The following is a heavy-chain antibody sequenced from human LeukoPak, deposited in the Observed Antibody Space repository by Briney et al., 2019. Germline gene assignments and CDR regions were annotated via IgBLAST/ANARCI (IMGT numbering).Heavy chain of an antibody. CDR1: GGSISSYY. Sequence: PSETLSLTCTVSGGSISSYYWRWIRQPAGKGLEWIGRIYTSGSTNYNPSLKSRVTMSVDTSKNQFSLKLSSVTAADTAVYYCARDPSSRSSSWPYWGQGTLVTVSS. V-gene: IGHV4-4*07. D-gene: IGHD6-13*01. CDR2: IYTSGST. CDR3: ARDPSSRSSSWPY. J-gene: IGHJ4*02.